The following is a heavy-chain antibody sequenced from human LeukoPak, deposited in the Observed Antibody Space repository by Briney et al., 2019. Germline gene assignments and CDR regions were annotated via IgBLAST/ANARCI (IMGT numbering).Heavy chain of an antibody. V-gene: IGHV4-34*01. CDR3: VRLPYGLNYYYYYMDV. Sequence: PSETLSLTCAVYGGSFSGYYWSWIRQPPGKGLEWIGEINHSGSTNYNPSLKSRVTISVDTSKNQFSLKLSSVTAADTAVYYCVRLPYGLNYYYYYMDVWGKGTTVTVSS. J-gene: IGHJ6*03. CDR1: GGSFSGYY. D-gene: IGHD3-10*01. CDR2: INHSGST.